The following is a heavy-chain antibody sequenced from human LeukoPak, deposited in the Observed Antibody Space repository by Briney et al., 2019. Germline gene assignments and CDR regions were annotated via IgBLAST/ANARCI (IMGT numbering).Heavy chain of an antibody. CDR2: ISGSGGST. V-gene: IGHV3-23*01. J-gene: IGHJ3*02. CDR1: GFTFSSYA. D-gene: IGHD3-22*01. CDR3: AKVTYYDDAFDI. Sequence: PGGSLRLSCAASGFTFSSYAMSWFRQAPGRGLEWVSAISGSGGSTYYSDSVKGRFTISRDNSKNTLYLQMNSLRAEDTAVYYCAKVTYYDDAFDIWGQGTMVTVSS.